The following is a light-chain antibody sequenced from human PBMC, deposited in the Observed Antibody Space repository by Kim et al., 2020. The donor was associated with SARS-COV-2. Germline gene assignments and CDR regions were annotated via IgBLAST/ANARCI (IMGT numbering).Light chain of an antibody. CDR1: QGITTS. V-gene: IGKV1-5*03. Sequence: GDRVTITRRASQGITTSLAWYQQKPGKAPKLLIYKASSVQSGVPSRFSGSGSGTEFTLTISSLQPEDFATYYCQQHQTSPWTVGQGTKVDIK. J-gene: IGKJ1*01. CDR3: QQHQTSPWT. CDR2: KAS.